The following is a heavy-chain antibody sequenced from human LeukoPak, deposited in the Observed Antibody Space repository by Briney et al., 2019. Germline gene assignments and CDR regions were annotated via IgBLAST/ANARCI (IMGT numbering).Heavy chain of an antibody. CDR1: GYTFTSYG. CDR3: ARGPVEAVFGVSTED. J-gene: IGHJ6*02. D-gene: IGHD3-10*02. V-gene: IGHV1-8*02. CDR2: MNPNSGDT. Sequence: GASVKVSCKASGYTFTSYGINWVRQPTGQGLEWMGWMNPNSGDTGYAQKFQGRVSMTRDTSISTAYMELSSLRSEDTAVYYCARGPVEAVFGVSTEDWGQGTTVTVSS.